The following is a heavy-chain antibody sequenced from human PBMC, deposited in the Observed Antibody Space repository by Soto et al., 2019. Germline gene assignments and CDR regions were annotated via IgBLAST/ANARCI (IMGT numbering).Heavy chain of an antibody. D-gene: IGHD3-16*01. CDR1: GFTFSSYD. J-gene: IGHJ4*02. Sequence: EVQLLESGGGLVQPGGSLRLSCAASGFTFSSYDMSWVRQAPGKGLEWVSGISGSGRTTYYADSVKGRFTISRDNSKNTLFRQMNSLRAEDTAVYYCARVKDGWGLDYWGQGTLVTVSS. CDR3: ARVKDGWGLDY. V-gene: IGHV3-23*01. CDR2: ISGSGRTT.